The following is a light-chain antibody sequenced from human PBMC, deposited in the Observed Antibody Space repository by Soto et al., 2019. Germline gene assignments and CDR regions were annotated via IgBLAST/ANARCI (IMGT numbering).Light chain of an antibody. CDR1: QSVSSN. Sequence: EIVMTQSPATLSVSPGERATLSCRASQSVSSNLAWYQQKPGQAPRLLIYGASNRATSIPDRFSGSGSGTDFTLTFSSLEPEDFAVYYCQQYGSSGTFGQGTKVDIK. J-gene: IGKJ1*01. V-gene: IGKV3-20*01. CDR3: QQYGSSGT. CDR2: GAS.